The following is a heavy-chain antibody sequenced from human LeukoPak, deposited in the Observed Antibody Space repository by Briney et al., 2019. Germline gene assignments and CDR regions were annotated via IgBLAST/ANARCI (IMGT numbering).Heavy chain of an antibody. CDR1: GFTFSSYW. J-gene: IGHJ6*03. CDR2: INTDGSST. V-gene: IGHV3-74*01. D-gene: IGHD3-16*01. CDR3: ARDWGVGYMDV. Sequence: GGSLRLSCAASGFTFSSYWMHWVRQAPGKGLVWVSRINTDGSSTSYADSVKGRFTISRDNAKNTLYLQMNSLRAEDTAVYYCARDWGVGYMDVWGKGTTVTVSS.